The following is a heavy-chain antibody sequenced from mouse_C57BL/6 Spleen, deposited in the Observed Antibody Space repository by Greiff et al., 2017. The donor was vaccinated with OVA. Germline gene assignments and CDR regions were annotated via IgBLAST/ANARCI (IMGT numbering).Heavy chain of an antibody. J-gene: IGHJ1*03. Sequence: VQLQQPGAELVKPGASVKLSCKASGYTFTSYWMQWVKQRPGQGLEWIGEIDPSDSYTNYNQKFKGKATLTVDTSSSTAYMQLSSLTSEDSAVYYCARSRDYDPLWYFDVWGTGTTVTVSS. CDR1: GYTFTSYW. CDR3: ARSRDYDPLWYFDV. D-gene: IGHD2-4*01. CDR2: IDPSDSYT. V-gene: IGHV1-50*01.